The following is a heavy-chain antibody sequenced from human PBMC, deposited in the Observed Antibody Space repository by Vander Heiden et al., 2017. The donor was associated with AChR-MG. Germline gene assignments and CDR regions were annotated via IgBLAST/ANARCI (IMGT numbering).Heavy chain of an antibody. CDR2: IKQDGSEK. Sequence: EVQLVESGGGLVQPGGSLRLSCAASSFPFRDLWMNWVRQAPGKGREWVAIIKQDGSEKHYVDSVEGRCTISRDNTKKSWYLQMNSLRAEDTAMYYCAGGGGYLMEYWGQGTLVTVSS. CDR1: SFPFRDLW. J-gene: IGHJ4*02. D-gene: IGHD3-16*01. CDR3: AGGGGYLMEY. V-gene: IGHV3-7*03.